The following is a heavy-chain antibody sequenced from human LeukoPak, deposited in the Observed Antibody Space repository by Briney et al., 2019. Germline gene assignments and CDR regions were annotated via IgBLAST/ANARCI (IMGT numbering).Heavy chain of an antibody. CDR1: GFTFSSYA. D-gene: IGHD3-3*01. Sequence: PGGSLRLSCAASGFTFSSYAMSWVRQAPGKGLEWVSAINGSGGSTYYADSVKGRFTISRDNSKNTLYLQMNSLRAEDTAVYYCAKEPNYDFWSGPRYFDYWGQGTLVTVSS. J-gene: IGHJ4*02. CDR2: INGSGGST. V-gene: IGHV3-23*01. CDR3: AKEPNYDFWSGPRYFDY.